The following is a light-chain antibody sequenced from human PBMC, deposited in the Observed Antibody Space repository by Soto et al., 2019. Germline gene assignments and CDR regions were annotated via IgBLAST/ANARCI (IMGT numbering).Light chain of an antibody. Sequence: QSALTQPPSASGSPGQSVAISCTGTSSDVGGYNYVSWYQQHPGKAPKLMIYDVTKRPSGVPDRFSGSKSGNTASLTISGLQAEDESEYYCSSYAGFYTLLFGGGTKLTVL. CDR3: SSYAGFYTLL. V-gene: IGLV2-11*01. CDR1: SSDVGGYNY. J-gene: IGLJ2*01. CDR2: DVT.